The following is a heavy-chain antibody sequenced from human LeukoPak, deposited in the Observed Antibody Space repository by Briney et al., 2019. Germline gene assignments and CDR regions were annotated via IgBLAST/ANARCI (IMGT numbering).Heavy chain of an antibody. CDR1: GGSISSYY. Sequence: PSETLSLTCTVSGGSISSYYWSWIRQPPGKGLKWIGYIYYSGSTNYNPSLKSRVTISVDTSKNQFSLKLSSVTAADTAVYYCARDGNEDYFDYWGQGTLVTVSS. J-gene: IGHJ4*02. D-gene: IGHD4-23*01. CDR2: IYYSGST. CDR3: ARDGNEDYFDY. V-gene: IGHV4-59*01.